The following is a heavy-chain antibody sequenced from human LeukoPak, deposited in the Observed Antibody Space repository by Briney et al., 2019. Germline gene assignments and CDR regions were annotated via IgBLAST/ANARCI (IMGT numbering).Heavy chain of an antibody. CDR2: IIPIFGTA. D-gene: IGHD6-13*01. CDR1: GGTFSSYA. CDR3: AREIKYKPDAIAAADTSYWFDP. Sequence: SVKVSCKASGGTFSSYAISWVRQAPGQGLEWMGGIIPIFGTANYAQKFQGRVTITADKSTSTAYMELSSLRSEDTAVYYCAREIKYKPDAIAAADTSYWFDPWGQGTLVTVSS. V-gene: IGHV1-69*06. J-gene: IGHJ5*02.